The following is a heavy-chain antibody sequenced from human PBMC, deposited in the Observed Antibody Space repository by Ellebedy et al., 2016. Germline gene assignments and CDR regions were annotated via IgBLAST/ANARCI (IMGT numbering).Heavy chain of an antibody. CDR1: GGSISSYY. V-gene: IGHV4-59*01. D-gene: IGHD1-26*01. Sequence: SETLSLTXTVSGGSISSYYWSWIRQPPGKGLEWIGYIYYSGSTNYNPSLKSRVTISVDTSKNQFSLKLSSVTAADTAVYYCARYQWELFDYWGQGTLVTVSS. J-gene: IGHJ4*02. CDR3: ARYQWELFDY. CDR2: IYYSGST.